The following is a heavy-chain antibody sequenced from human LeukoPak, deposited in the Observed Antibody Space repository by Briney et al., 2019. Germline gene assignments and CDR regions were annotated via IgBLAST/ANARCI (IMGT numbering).Heavy chain of an antibody. CDR1: GFTFSSYA. J-gene: IGHJ4*02. V-gene: IGHV3-30-3*01. Sequence: GGSLRLSCAASGFTFSSYAMHWVRQAPGKGLEWVAVISYDGSNKYYADSVKGRFTISRDNSKNTLYLQMSSLRAEDTAVYYCASAQLLSSFDYWGQGALVTVSS. CDR2: ISYDGSNK. D-gene: IGHD2-2*01. CDR3: ASAQLLSSFDY.